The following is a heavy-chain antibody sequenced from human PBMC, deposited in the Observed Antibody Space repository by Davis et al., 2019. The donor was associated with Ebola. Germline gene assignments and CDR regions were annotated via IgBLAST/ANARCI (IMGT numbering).Heavy chain of an antibody. Sequence: AASVKVSCKASGGTFSSYAISWVRQAPGQGLEWMGGIIPIFGTANYAQKFQGRVTITADKSTGTAYMELSSLRSEDTAVYYCARDESLYYDILTGPRDYYYYGMDVWGQGTTVTVSS. D-gene: IGHD3-9*01. CDR1: GGTFSSYA. V-gene: IGHV1-69*06. CDR2: IIPIFGTA. CDR3: ARDESLYYDILTGPRDYYYYGMDV. J-gene: IGHJ6*02.